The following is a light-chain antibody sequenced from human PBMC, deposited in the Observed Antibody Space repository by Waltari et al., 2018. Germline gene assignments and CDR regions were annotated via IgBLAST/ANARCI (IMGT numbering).Light chain of an antibody. CDR2: AAA. J-gene: IGKJ2*01. CDR3: QLLNTYPRT. V-gene: IGKV1-9*01. Sequence: IQLNQSPSSLSASVGDRVTITCRASQDISGYLAWYKQKTGQAPKVLIYAAATLQSGVPARFRGSGSGTDFTLALSSLQPEDFAPDYCQLLNTYPRTFGQGTKLE. CDR1: QDISGY.